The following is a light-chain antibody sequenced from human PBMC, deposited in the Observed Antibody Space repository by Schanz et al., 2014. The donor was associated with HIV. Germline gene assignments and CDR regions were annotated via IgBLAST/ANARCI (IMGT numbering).Light chain of an antibody. J-gene: IGKJ1*01. CDR2: GAS. Sequence: EIVLTQSPGTLSLSPGERATLSCRASQSVSSSYFAWYQQKPGQAPRLLISGASSGAAGIPDRFTGSGSGTDFTLTIRRLEPEDVAVYYCHQYGSSPRTFGQGTRVEV. CDR1: QSVSSSY. CDR3: HQYGSSPRT. V-gene: IGKV3-20*01.